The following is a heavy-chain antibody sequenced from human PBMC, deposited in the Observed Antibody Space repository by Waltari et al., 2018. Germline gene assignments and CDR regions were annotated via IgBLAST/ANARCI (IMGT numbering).Heavy chain of an antibody. V-gene: IGHV3-48*03. CDR1: GFSFRNYE. Sequence: EVQLLESGGHLVPPGGSLRLSCEVFGFSFRNYEMHWVRQAPGKGLEWISYISSSGSTTYYGNSVKGRFTITRDNAMNVLYLHMNSLRGEDTAVYYCAKVGGSGYPYYFDYWGHGTLVTVSS. CDR3: AKVGGSGYPYYFDY. J-gene: IGHJ4*01. D-gene: IGHD5-18*01. CDR2: ISSSGSTT.